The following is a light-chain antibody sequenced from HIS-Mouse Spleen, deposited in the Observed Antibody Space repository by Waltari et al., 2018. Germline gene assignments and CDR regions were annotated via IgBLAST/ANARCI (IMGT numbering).Light chain of an antibody. Sequence: SYVLTQPPSVSVAPGKTARIPCGGNNIGSKSEHWYQQKPGQAPVLVVYDDSPRPSGIPGRFSGSNSGNTATLTISRVDAGDEADYYCQVWDSSSDHVVFGGGTKLTVL. V-gene: IGLV3-21*03. CDR2: DDS. CDR1: NIGSKS. J-gene: IGLJ2*01. CDR3: QVWDSSSDHVV.